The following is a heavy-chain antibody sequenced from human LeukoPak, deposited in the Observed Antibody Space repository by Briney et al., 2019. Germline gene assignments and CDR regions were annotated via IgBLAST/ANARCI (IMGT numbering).Heavy chain of an antibody. Sequence: SVKVSCKASGGTFSSYAISWVRQAPGQGLEWMGRIIPIFGTANYAQKLQGRVTITTDESTSTAYMELSSLRSEDTAVYSCARGYVGATEYWFDPWGQGTLVTVSS. CDR3: ARGYVGATEYWFDP. CDR2: IIPIFGTA. D-gene: IGHD1-26*01. CDR1: GGTFSSYA. J-gene: IGHJ5*02. V-gene: IGHV1-69*05.